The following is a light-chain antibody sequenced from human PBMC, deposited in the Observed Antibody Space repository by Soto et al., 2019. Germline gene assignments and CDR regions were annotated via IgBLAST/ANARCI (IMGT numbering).Light chain of an antibody. CDR1: QSVLYSSNNKNF. V-gene: IGKV4-1*01. CDR3: QQYYSSPRT. J-gene: IGKJ2*01. Sequence: DIVMTQSPDSLAVSLGERATINCKSSQSVLYSSNNKNFLAWYQQKPGQPPKLLINWASTRESGVPDRFSGSGSGTDFTLTISSLQAEDVAVYYCQQYYSSPRTFGQGTKLAIK. CDR2: WAS.